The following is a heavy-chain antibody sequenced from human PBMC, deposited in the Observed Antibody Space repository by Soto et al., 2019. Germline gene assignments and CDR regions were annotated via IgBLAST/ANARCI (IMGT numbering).Heavy chain of an antibody. J-gene: IGHJ5*01. Sequence: SETLSLTCTVSGDSISSPDYYWSWIRQAPGKGLELIGYVYYRGSIYYTPSFESRVSISIDTSKNQFSLRLTSVTAADSAVYFCARVTFTPNWFDSWGQGILVTVAS. V-gene: IGHV4-30-4*01. CDR2: VYYRGSI. CDR1: GDSISSPDYY. D-gene: IGHD3-16*01. CDR3: ARVTFTPNWFDS.